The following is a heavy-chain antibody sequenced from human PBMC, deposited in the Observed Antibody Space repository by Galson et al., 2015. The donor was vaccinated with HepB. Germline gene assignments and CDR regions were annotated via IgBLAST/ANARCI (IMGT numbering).Heavy chain of an antibody. CDR1: GYSFIGNW. D-gene: IGHD6-19*01. CDR2: IYPEDSDT. V-gene: IGHV5-51*01. CDR3: ARHGKYSSGYPWFDP. J-gene: IGHJ5*02. Sequence: QSGAEVKKPGESPKISCKASGYSFIGNWIGWVRQMPGKGLEWMGIIYPEDSDTRYSPSFQGQVTISVDKSASTAYLQWSSLKASDPAIYYCARHGKYSSGYPWFDPRGQGTLVPVSS.